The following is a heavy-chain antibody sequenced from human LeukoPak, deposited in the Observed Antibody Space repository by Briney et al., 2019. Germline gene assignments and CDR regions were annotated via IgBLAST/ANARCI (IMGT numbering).Heavy chain of an antibody. Sequence: GGSLRLSCAASGFTFSSYAMSWVRQAPGKGLEWVSAISGSGDSTYYEDSVKGRFTISRDNSKNTLYLQMNSLRAEDTAVYYCAKAGAAVVVAAKYFDYWGQGTLVTVSS. J-gene: IGHJ4*02. CDR2: ISGSGDST. V-gene: IGHV3-23*01. CDR3: AKAGAAVVVAAKYFDY. CDR1: GFTFSSYA. D-gene: IGHD2-15*01.